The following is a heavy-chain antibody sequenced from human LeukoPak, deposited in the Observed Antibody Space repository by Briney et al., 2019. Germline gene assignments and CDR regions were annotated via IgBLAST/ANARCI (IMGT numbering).Heavy chain of an antibody. Sequence: PGGPLRLSCAASGFSVSSNYMTWVRQAPGKGLEWVSIIYSDYSGGSTYYADSVKGRFTISRDNSKNMLYLQINSRRAEDTAVYSCARGTVVAPDYWGQGTLVTVPS. CDR1: GFSVSSNY. J-gene: IGHJ4*02. CDR3: ARGTVVAPDY. CDR2: IYSDYSGGST. V-gene: IGHV3-53*01. D-gene: IGHD4-23*01.